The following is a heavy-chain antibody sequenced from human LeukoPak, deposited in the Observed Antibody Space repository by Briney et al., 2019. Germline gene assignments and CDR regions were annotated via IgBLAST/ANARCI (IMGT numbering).Heavy chain of an antibody. CDR1: GYTLTELS. Sequence: ASVKVSCKVSGYTLTELSMHWVRQAPGKGLEWMGGFDPEDGETIHAQKFQGRVTMTEDTSTDTAYMELSSLRSEDTAVYYCATDAYSSSWYYFDYWGQGTLVTVSS. CDR2: FDPEDGET. D-gene: IGHD6-13*01. CDR3: ATDAYSSSWYYFDY. J-gene: IGHJ4*02. V-gene: IGHV1-24*01.